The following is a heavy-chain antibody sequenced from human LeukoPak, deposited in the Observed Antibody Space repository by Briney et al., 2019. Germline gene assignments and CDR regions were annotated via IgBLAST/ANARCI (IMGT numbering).Heavy chain of an antibody. D-gene: IGHD6-19*01. Sequence: SETLSLTCTVSGGSISSSSYYWGWIRQPPGKGLEWIGSIYYTGSTYYNPSLKSRFAISVDTSTNQFSLKLSSVTAPDTAMYYCAREIAVDGTGTDTGYNWFDPWGEGTLVTVSS. J-gene: IGHJ5*02. CDR2: IYYTGST. CDR1: GGSISSSSYY. V-gene: IGHV4-39*07. CDR3: AREIAVDGTGTDTGYNWFDP.